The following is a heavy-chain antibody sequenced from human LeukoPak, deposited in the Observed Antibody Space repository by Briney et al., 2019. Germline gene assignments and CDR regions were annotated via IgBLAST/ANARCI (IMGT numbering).Heavy chain of an antibody. D-gene: IGHD2-21*02. CDR2: ISSSSSYI. CDR1: GFSFSSYT. J-gene: IGHJ4*02. CDR3: ARYGRCGGDCYAS. V-gene: IGHV3-21*01. Sequence: GGSLRLSCAASGFSFSSYTMKWVRQAPGKGLEWVSIISSSSSYIYYADSVKGRFTISRDNAKNALYLQMNSLRVEDTAVYYFARYGRCGGDCYASWGQGTLVTVSS.